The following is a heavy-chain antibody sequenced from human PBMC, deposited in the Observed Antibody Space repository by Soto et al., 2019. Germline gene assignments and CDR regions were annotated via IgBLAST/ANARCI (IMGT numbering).Heavy chain of an antibody. Sequence: GASVKVSCKASGYTFTGYYMHWVRQAPGQGLEWMGWINPNSGGTNYAQKFQGRVTMTRDTSISTAYMELSRLRSDDTAVYYCARGLPPGTTVTTVLGDWFDPWGQGTLVTVSS. CDR2: INPNSGGT. CDR3: ARGLPPGTTVTTVLGDWFDP. D-gene: IGHD4-4*01. V-gene: IGHV1-2*02. CDR1: GYTFTGYY. J-gene: IGHJ5*02.